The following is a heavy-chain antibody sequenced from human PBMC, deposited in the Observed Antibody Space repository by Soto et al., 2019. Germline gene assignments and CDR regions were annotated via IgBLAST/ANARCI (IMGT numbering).Heavy chain of an antibody. CDR1: GYTFTSYY. J-gene: IGHJ5*02. V-gene: IGHV1-46*01. D-gene: IGHD1-1*01. CDR3: ASDPYDENTLRWLDP. Sequence: ASVKVSCKASGYTFTSYYMHWVRQAPGQGLEWMGIINPSGGSTSYAQKFQGRVTMTRDTSTSTVYMELSSLRSEDTAVYYCASDPYDENTLRWLDPWGQGTLVTVSS. CDR2: INPSGGST.